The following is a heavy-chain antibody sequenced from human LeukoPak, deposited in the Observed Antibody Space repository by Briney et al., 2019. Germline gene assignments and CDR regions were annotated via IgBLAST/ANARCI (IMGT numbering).Heavy chain of an antibody. Sequence: SVKVSCKASGGTFSSYAISWVRQAPGQGLEWMGGIIPIFGTANYAQKFQGRVTITADESTSTAYMELSSLRSEDTAVYYCARSYYDILTGYYYTYYFDYWGQGTLVTVSS. CDR1: GGTFSSYA. CDR3: ARSYYDILTGYYYTYYFDY. V-gene: IGHV1-69*13. J-gene: IGHJ4*02. D-gene: IGHD3-9*01. CDR2: IIPIFGTA.